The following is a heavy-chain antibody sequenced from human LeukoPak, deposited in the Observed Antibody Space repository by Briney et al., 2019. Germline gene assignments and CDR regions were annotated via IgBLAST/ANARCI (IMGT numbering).Heavy chain of an antibody. V-gene: IGHV4-38-2*01. J-gene: IGHJ5*02. CDR1: GFPISSGFS. D-gene: IGHD3-16*01. CDR3: ARVGAIPGIDP. Sequence: PSETLSLTCAVFGFPISSGFSWAWIRQSPGKGLEWIASISYSATTYYKPSLESRLFISADTSNNQFSVRLTSVTAADTAVYYCARVGAIPGIDPWGQGILVTVFS. CDR2: ISYSATT.